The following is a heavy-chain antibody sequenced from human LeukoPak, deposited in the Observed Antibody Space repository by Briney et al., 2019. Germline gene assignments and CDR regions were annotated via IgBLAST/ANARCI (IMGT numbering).Heavy chain of an antibody. CDR2: ISASGGDT. V-gene: IGHV3-23*01. D-gene: IGHD2-8*01. CDR3: AKDVRRCNGACT. J-gene: IGHJ5*02. CDR1: GFSFSTYS. Sequence: GGSLRLSCAASGFSFSTYSFSWVRQAPGKGLEWVSGISASGGDTFYADSVKGRFTISRDNSKNTLSLQMNSLRAEDTAIYYCAKDVRRCNGACTWGQGTLVTVSS.